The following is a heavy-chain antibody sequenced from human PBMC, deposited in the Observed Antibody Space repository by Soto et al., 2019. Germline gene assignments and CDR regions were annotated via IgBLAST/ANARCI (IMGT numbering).Heavy chain of an antibody. D-gene: IGHD3-10*01. CDR1: GGSISSYY. Sequence: PSETLSLTCTVSGGSISSYYWSWIRQPPGKGLEWIGYIYYSGSTNYNPSLKSRVTISVDTSKNQFSLKLSSVTAADTAVYYCARQQGGVRGATYLYYFDYWGQGTLVTVSS. J-gene: IGHJ4*02. V-gene: IGHV4-59*08. CDR2: IYYSGST. CDR3: ARQQGGVRGATYLYYFDY.